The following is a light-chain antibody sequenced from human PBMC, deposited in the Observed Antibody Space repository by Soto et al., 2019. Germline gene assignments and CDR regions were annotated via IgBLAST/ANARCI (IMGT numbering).Light chain of an antibody. CDR1: QGINSW. CDR3: QHTNSFPYA. CDR2: AAS. J-gene: IGKJ2*01. V-gene: IGKV1-12*01. Sequence: DIQMTPSPSSVSASVGDRVTITCRASQGINSWLAWYQQKPGKAPKLLIYAASSLQRGVPSRFSGSGSGTDFSLTISSLQPEDSATYYCQHTNSFPYAFGQGTKLEIK.